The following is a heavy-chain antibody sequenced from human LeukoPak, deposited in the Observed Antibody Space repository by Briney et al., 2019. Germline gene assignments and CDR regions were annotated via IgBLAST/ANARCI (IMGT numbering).Heavy chain of an antibody. CDR2: IYHSGST. V-gene: IGHV4-38-2*01. Sequence: SDTLSLTCAVSGYSISSGYDWGWIRQPPGEGLELIGSIYHSGSTYYNPSLKSRVTISVDTSKTQFSLKLSSVTAADTAVYYCASSYSSSSGRGAFDIWGQGTMVTVSS. J-gene: IGHJ3*02. CDR3: ASSYSSSSGRGAFDI. CDR1: GYSISSGYD. D-gene: IGHD6-6*01.